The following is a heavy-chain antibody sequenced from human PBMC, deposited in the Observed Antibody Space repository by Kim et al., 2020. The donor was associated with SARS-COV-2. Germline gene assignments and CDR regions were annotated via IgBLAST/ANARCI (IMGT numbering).Heavy chain of an antibody. CDR2: IYHSGST. CDR1: GGSISSSNW. CDR3: ARVFNYYYYGMDV. V-gene: IGHV4-4*02. Sequence: SETLSLTCAVSGGSISSSNWWSWVRQPPGKGLEWIGEIYHSGSTNYNPSLKSRVTISVDKSKNQFSLKLSSVTAADTAVYYCARVFNYYYYGMDVWGQGTTVTVSS. J-gene: IGHJ6*02.